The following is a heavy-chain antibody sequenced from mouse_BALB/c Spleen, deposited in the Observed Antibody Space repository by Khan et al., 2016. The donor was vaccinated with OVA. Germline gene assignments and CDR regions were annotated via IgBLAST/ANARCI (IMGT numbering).Heavy chain of an antibody. J-gene: IGHJ4*01. CDR3: ARWGGNYPSYAMDY. Sequence: VQLQQSGPELVKPGASVRISCKASGYTFTSYYIHWVKQRPGQGLEWIGWIYPGNVNTDYNEKFKGKATLPADNSSSTAYMQLSSLTSEDSAGYFCARWGGNYPSYAMDYWGQGTSVTVSS. V-gene: IGHV1S56*01. CDR2: IYPGNVNT. D-gene: IGHD2-1*01. CDR1: GYTFTSYY.